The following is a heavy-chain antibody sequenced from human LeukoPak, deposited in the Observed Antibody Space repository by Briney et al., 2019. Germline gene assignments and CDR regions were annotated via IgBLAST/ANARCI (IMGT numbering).Heavy chain of an antibody. CDR3: ARVRVAYCGGDCYL. J-gene: IGHJ4*02. CDR2: INHSGST. D-gene: IGHD2-21*02. V-gene: IGHV4-34*01. CDR1: GGSFSGYY. Sequence: PSETLSLTCAVYGGSFSGYYWSWIRQPTGKGLEWIGEINHSGSTNYNPSLKSRVTISVDTSKNQFSLKLSSVTAADTAVYYCARVRVAYCGGDCYLWGQGTLVTVSS.